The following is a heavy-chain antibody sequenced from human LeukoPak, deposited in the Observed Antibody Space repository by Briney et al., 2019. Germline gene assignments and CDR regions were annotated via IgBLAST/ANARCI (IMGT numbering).Heavy chain of an antibody. V-gene: IGHV3-7*03. CDR2: INHNGNVN. Sequence: GGSPRLPWAAPGFSFRSYWMERGRQAPGEGLGWVASINHNGNVNYYVDSVKGRFTISRDNAKNSLYLQMSNLRAEDTAVYFCARGGGLDVWGQGATVTVSS. CDR1: GFSFRSYW. CDR3: ARGGGLDV. D-gene: IGHD3-16*01. J-gene: IGHJ6*02.